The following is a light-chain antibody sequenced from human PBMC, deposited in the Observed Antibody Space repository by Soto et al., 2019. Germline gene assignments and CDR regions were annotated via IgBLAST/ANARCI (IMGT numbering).Light chain of an antibody. V-gene: IGLV3-1*01. CDR2: QDS. CDR1: KLGDKY. CDR3: QAWDSSTVV. J-gene: IGLJ2*01. Sequence: SYELTQPPSVSVSPGQTASITCSGDKLGDKYACWYQQKPGQSPVLVIYQDSKRPSRIPERFSGSNSGNTATLTISGTQAMDEADYYCQAWDSSTVVFGGGTKLTDL.